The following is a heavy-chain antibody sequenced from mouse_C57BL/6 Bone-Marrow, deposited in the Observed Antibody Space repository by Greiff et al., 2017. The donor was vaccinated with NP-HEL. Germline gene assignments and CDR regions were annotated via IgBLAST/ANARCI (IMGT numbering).Heavy chain of an antibody. Sequence: QVTLKESGPGLVAPSQSLSITCTVSGFSLTSYAISWVRQPPGKGLEWLGVIWTGGGTNYNSALKSRLSISKDNSKSQVFLKMNSLQTDDTARYYCARFPPYYYGRYYYAMDYWGQGTSVTVSS. CDR3: ARFPPYYYGRYYYAMDY. V-gene: IGHV2-9-1*01. CDR2: IWTGGGT. D-gene: IGHD1-1*01. CDR1: GFSLTSYA. J-gene: IGHJ4*01.